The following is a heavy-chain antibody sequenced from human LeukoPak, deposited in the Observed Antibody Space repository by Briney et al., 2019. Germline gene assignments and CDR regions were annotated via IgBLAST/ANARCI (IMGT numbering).Heavy chain of an antibody. CDR1: GFTFIDYD. J-gene: IGHJ4*02. CDR3: ARASWVSSTDAVR. D-gene: IGHD3-16*01. V-gene: IGHV3-13*01. CDR2: IGIRGDT. Sequence: PGGSLRLSCAASGFTFIDYDMHWVRQVIGKGLEWVSAIGIRGDTHYSGSVKGRFTISRENAESSLYLQMNSLRAEDTAIYYCARASWVSSTDAVRWGQGTLVTVSS.